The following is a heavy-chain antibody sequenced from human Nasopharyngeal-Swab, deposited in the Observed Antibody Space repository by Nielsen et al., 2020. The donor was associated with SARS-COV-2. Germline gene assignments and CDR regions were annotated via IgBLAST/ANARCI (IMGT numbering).Heavy chain of an antibody. V-gene: IGHV3-30*02. D-gene: IGHD3-16*01. Sequence: GGSLRLSCAASGFTFSSYGMHWVRQAPGKGLEWVVFIRYDGFNQHYADSVKGRFTISRDSFKNTLYLQLNSLRAEDTAVYYCAKDHKMDSGGGVGYMDVWGKGTTVTVSS. CDR1: GFTFSSYG. CDR2: IRYDGFNQ. J-gene: IGHJ6*03. CDR3: AKDHKMDSGGGVGYMDV.